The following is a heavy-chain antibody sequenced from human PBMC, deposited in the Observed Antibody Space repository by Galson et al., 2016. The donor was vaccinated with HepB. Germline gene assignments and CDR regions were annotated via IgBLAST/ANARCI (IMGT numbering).Heavy chain of an antibody. J-gene: IGHJ2*01. Sequence: SLRLSCAASGFTFDDYAMHWVRQATGKGLEWVSAIGLAGDTYYLDSVRGRFTISRENARNSLYLQMTSLRAGDTAVYYCARARSVGLGKWTWYFDLWGRGTLVTVSS. CDR3: ARARSVGLGKWTWYFDL. V-gene: IGHV3-13*01. D-gene: IGHD3-16*01. CDR1: GFTFDDYA. CDR2: IGLAGDT.